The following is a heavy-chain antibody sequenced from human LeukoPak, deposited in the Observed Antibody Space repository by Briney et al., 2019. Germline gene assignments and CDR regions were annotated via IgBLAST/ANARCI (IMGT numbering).Heavy chain of an antibody. V-gene: IGHV3-9*01. Sequence: GGSLRLSCAASGFTFSSYSMTWVRQSPGKGLEWVSGISWNSDTIGYADSVKGRFIISRDNTKNFLYLQMNSLRADDTALYYCAKVGGPGGYYNSHFHDWGQGTLVTVSS. D-gene: IGHD3-10*01. CDR3: AKVGGPGGYYNSHFHD. CDR1: GFTFSSYS. J-gene: IGHJ4*02. CDR2: ISWNSDTI.